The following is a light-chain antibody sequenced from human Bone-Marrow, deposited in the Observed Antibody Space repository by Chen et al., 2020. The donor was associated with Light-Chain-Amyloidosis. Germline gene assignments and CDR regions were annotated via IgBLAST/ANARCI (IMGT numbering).Light chain of an antibody. Sequence: QSALPQPPSVSGSPGQSITISCTGTSSDVGCDNHVSWYQQHPDKAPKLMIYEVTNRPSWIPDRFSGSKSDNTASLTISGLQTADEADYFCSSYTITNTLVFGSGTRVTVL. V-gene: IGLV2-14*01. CDR3: SSYTITNTLV. CDR1: SSDVGCDNH. CDR2: EVT. J-gene: IGLJ1*01.